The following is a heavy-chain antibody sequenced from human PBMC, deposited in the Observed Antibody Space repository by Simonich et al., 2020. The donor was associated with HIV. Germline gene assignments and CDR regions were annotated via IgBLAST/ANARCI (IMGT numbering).Heavy chain of an antibody. Sequence: EVQLVESGGGLVKPGGSLRLSCAVSGFTMRSYWMSWVRQAPGKGWGLVANIKQDGSENNYVDSGKGRLTISRDNAKNSLYLQMNSLRAEDTAVYYCARDGTGTTPGVDIWGQGTMVTVSS. D-gene: IGHD1-1*01. CDR2: IKQDGSEN. J-gene: IGHJ3*02. V-gene: IGHV3-7*01. CDR1: GFTMRSYW. CDR3: ARDGTGTTPGVDI.